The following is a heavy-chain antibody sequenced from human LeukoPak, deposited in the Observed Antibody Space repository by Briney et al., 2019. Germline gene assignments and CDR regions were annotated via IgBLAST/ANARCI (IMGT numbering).Heavy chain of an antibody. CDR3: ARFDGDYDAFDI. V-gene: IGHV4-59*01. CDR2: IYYSGST. J-gene: IGHJ3*02. D-gene: IGHD4-17*01. Sequence: SETLSLACTVSGGSITSYYWSWIRQPPGKGLEWIGYIYYSGSTSYKPSLQSGVTMSVDTSKNQFSLKLSSVTAADTAVYFCARFDGDYDAFDIWGQGTMVTVSS. CDR1: GGSITSYY.